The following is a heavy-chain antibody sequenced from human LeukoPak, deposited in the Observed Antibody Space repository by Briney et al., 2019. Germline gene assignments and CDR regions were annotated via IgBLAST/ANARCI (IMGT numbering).Heavy chain of an antibody. CDR2: IYSGGST. Sequence: GGSLRLSCAASGFMFSTYWMTWVRQAPGKGLEWVSVIYSGGSTYYADSVKGRFTISRHNSKNTLYLQMNSLRAEDTAVYYCARGGYSYGFDYWGQGTLVTVSS. V-gene: IGHV3-53*04. D-gene: IGHD5-18*01. J-gene: IGHJ4*02. CDR3: ARGGYSYGFDY. CDR1: GFMFSTYW.